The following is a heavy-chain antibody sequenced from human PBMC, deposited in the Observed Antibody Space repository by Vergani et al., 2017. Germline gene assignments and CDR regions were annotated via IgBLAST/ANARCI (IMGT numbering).Heavy chain of an antibody. CDR2: IYYSGST. D-gene: IGHD5-12*01. CDR3: AKQGGGRGCSGYDCPIDY. Sequence: QLQLQESGPGLVKPSETLSLTCTVSGGSISSSSYYWGWTRQPPGKGLEWIGSIYYSGSTYYNPSLKSRVTISVDTSKNQFSRKLSSWTAADKAVYYCAKQGGGRGCSGYDCPIDYWGQGTLVTVSS. CDR1: GGSISSSSYY. J-gene: IGHJ4*02. V-gene: IGHV4-39*01.